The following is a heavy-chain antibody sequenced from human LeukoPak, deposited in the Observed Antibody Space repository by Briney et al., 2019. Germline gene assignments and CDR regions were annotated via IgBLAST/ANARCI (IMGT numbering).Heavy chain of an antibody. J-gene: IGHJ3*02. CDR2: INENANHGYT. Sequence: GGSLRLSCAASGFAFSSYAMTWVRQAPGKGLEWISSINENANHGYTHYADSVKGRFTISRDNSKNTLYLQMNSLRADDTAVYYCAKEGYCSGGSCYSHDAFDIWGQGTMVTVSS. V-gene: IGHV3-23*01. CDR1: GFAFSSYA. CDR3: AKEGYCSGGSCYSHDAFDI. D-gene: IGHD2-15*01.